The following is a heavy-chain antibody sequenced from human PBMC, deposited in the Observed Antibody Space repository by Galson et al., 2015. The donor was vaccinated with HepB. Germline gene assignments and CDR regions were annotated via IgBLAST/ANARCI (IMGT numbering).Heavy chain of an antibody. CDR3: ARGSRVVRRRWFDP. CDR2: INHSGST. CDR1: GGSFSGYY. J-gene: IGHJ5*02. V-gene: IGHV4-34*01. D-gene: IGHD3-22*01. Sequence: SETLSLTCAVYGGSFSGYYWSWIRQPPGKGLEWIGEINHSGSTNYNPSLKSRVTISVDTSKNQFSLKLSSVTAADTAVYYCARGSRVVRRRWFDPWGQGTLVTVSS.